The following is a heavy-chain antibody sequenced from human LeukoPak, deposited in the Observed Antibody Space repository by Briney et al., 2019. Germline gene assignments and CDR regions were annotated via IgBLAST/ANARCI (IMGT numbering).Heavy chain of an antibody. CDR3: ARGSTRDSSGWYGPGKWFDP. CDR1: GYTSTDCY. D-gene: IGHD6-19*01. Sequence: ASVKVSCKASGYTSTDCYMHWVRQAPGQGLEWMGWINPNSGGTNYAQNFQGRVTMTRDTSISTAFLELSSLRSDDTAVYYCARGSTRDSSGWYGPGKWFDPWGQGTLVTVSS. CDR2: INPNSGGT. J-gene: IGHJ5*02. V-gene: IGHV1-2*02.